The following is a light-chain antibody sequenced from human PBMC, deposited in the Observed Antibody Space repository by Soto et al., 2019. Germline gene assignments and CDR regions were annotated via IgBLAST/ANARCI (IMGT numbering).Light chain of an antibody. CDR3: QQYNNWLT. CDR1: QSLSSN. V-gene: IGKV3D-15*01. CDR2: AAS. Sequence: EIVMTQSPATLSVSPGERATLSCRASQSLSSNLAWYQQKPGQAPRLLIYAASTRATGIPARFSGSESGTEFTLTISSLQSEDFAIYYCQQYNNWLTVGGGTKVEIK. J-gene: IGKJ4*01.